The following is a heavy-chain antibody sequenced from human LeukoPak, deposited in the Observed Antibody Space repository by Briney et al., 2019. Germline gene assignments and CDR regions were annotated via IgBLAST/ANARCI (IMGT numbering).Heavy chain of an antibody. V-gene: IGHV5-10-1*01. Sequence: GESLKISCKGSGYSFTSYWISWVRQMPGKGLEWMGKIDPSDSYTNYSPSFQGHVTISADKSISTAYLQWCSLKASDTAMYYCAILWAGTMVRGFDYGGRGPLVPV. D-gene: IGHD3-10*01. CDR1: GYSFTSYW. CDR2: IDPSDSYT. J-gene: IGHJ4*02. CDR3: AILWAGTMVRGFDY.